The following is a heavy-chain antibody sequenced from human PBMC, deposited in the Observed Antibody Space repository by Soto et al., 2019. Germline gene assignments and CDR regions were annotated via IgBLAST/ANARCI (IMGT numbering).Heavy chain of an antibody. CDR1: GFSISTTNVG. J-gene: IGHJ4*02. Sequence: QITLKESGPTLVKPTQTLTLTCTLSGFSISTTNVGVGWVRQPPGKALEWLALIYWDDDKRYSSFLKSRLAITKDTSKNQVVLTMTNMDPVDTATYYCVHRRYFNALTGYSHWGQGTLVTVSS. V-gene: IGHV2-5*02. D-gene: IGHD3-9*01. CDR3: VHRRYFNALTGYSH. CDR2: IYWDDDK.